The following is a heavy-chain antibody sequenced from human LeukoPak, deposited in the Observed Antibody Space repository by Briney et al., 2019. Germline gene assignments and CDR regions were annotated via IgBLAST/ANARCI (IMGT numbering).Heavy chain of an antibody. CDR1: GFTFSDYY. D-gene: IGHD5-12*01. CDR2: ISSSSSYT. J-gene: IGHJ4*02. Sequence: KPGGSLRFSCAASGFTFSDYYMSWIRQAPGKGLEWVSYISSSSSYTDYADSVKGRFTISRDNAKNSLNLQMTSLRAEDTAVYYCARDSGYGGYSDYWGQGTLVTVSS. V-gene: IGHV3-11*05. CDR3: ARDSGYGGYSDY.